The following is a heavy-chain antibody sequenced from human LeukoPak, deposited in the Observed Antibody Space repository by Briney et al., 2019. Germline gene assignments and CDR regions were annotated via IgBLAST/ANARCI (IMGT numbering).Heavy chain of an antibody. CDR3: AREGQVGSSWYGGFDY. V-gene: IGHV1-69*13. CDR2: IIPIFGTA. CDR1: GGTFSSYA. D-gene: IGHD6-13*01. J-gene: IGHJ4*02. Sequence: ASVKVSCKASGGTFSSYAISWVRQAPGQGLEWMGGIIPIFGTANYAQKFQGRVTITADESTSTAYMELSSLRSEDTAVYYCAREGQVGSSWYGGFDYWGQGTLVTVSS.